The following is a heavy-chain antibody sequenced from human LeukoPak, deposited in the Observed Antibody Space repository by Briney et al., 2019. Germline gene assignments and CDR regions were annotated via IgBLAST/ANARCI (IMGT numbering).Heavy chain of an antibody. CDR1: GGSISSYY. CDR3: AREGVGATKALDY. J-gene: IGHJ4*02. D-gene: IGHD1-26*01. Sequence: PSETLSLTCTVSGGSISSYYWSWIRQPPGKGLEWIGFVYYSGTTNYNPSLRGRVTISVDTFKNQFSLKLSSVTAADTAVYWCAREGVGATKALDYWGQGTLVTVSS. V-gene: IGHV4-59*12. CDR2: VYYSGTT.